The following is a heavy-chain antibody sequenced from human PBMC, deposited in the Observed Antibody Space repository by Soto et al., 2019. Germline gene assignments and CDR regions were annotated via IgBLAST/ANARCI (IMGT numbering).Heavy chain of an antibody. CDR3: AREIAVVVTATKYNWFDP. CDR1: GYTFTGYY. CDR2: INPNSGGT. J-gene: IGHJ5*02. D-gene: IGHD2-21*02. Sequence: VASVKVSCKASGYTFTGYYMHWVRQAPGQGLEWMGWINPNSGGTNYAQKFQGRVTMTRDTSISTAYMELSRLRSDDTAVYYCAREIAVVVTATKYNWFDPWGQGTLVTVSS. V-gene: IGHV1-2*02.